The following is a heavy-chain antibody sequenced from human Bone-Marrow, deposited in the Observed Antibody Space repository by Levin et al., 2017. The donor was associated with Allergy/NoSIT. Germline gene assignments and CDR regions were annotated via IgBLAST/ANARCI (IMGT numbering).Heavy chain of an antibody. CDR3: ARDSCSSTSCYPALRGRGY. CDR1: GFTFSSYS. Sequence: GGSLRLSCAASGFTFSSYSMNWVRQAPGKGLEWVSSISSSSSYIYYADSVKGRFTISRDNAKNSLYLQMNSLRAEDTAVYYCARDSCSSTSCYPALRGRGYWGQGTLVTVSS. V-gene: IGHV3-21*01. D-gene: IGHD2-2*01. CDR2: ISSSSSYI. J-gene: IGHJ4*02.